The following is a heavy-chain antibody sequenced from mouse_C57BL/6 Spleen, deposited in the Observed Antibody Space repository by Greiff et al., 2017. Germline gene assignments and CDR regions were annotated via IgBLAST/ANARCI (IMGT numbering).Heavy chain of an antibody. D-gene: IGHD1-1*01. Sequence: EVQLQESGPGLVKPSQSLSLTCSVTGYSITSGYYWNWIRQFPGNKLEWMGYISYDGSNNYNPSLKNRISITRDTSKNQFFLKLNSVTTEDTATYYCARPEGSSPYFDVWGTGTTVTVSS. J-gene: IGHJ1*03. CDR1: GYSITSGYY. CDR2: ISYDGSN. V-gene: IGHV3-6*01. CDR3: ARPEGSSPYFDV.